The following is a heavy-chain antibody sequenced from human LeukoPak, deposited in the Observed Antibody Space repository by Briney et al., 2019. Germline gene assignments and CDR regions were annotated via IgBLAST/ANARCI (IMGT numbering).Heavy chain of an antibody. CDR3: ARDGPDYYYDSSGFLQH. D-gene: IGHD3-22*01. CDR1: GFTFSSYA. V-gene: IGHV3-30*04. Sequence: GGSLRLSCAASGFTFSSYAMHWVRQAPGKGLEWVAVIPYDGSNKYYADSVKGRFTISRDNSKNTLYLQMNSLRAEDTAVYYCARDGPDYYYDSSGFLQHWGQGTLVTVSS. J-gene: IGHJ1*01. CDR2: IPYDGSNK.